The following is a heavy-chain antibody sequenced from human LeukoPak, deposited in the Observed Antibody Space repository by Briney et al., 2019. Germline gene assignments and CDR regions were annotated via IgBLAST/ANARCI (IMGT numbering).Heavy chain of an antibody. CDR3: ARDSSGYEIWFDP. D-gene: IGHD3-22*01. Sequence: SETLSLTCTVSGGSISSYYWSWIRQPPGKGLEWIGYIYYSGSTNYNPSLKSRVTISVDTSKNQFSLKLSSVTAADTAVYYCARDSSGYEIWFDPWGQGTLVTVSS. J-gene: IGHJ5*02. CDR1: GGSISSYY. CDR2: IYYSGST. V-gene: IGHV4-59*12.